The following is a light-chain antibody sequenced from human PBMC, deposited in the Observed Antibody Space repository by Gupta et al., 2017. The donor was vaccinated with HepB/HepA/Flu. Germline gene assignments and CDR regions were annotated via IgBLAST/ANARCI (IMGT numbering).Light chain of an antibody. CDR1: QSVGSN. CDR3: QQRTSWLRG. Sequence: EVVLTQSPATLSLSPGERATLSCRASQSVGSNLAWYQQKPGQSPRLLIYDGSNRATGIPARFSGSGSGTDFTLTISSLEPEDFAVYYCQQRTSWLRGFGQGTKLEIK. J-gene: IGKJ2*03. V-gene: IGKV3-11*01. CDR2: DGS.